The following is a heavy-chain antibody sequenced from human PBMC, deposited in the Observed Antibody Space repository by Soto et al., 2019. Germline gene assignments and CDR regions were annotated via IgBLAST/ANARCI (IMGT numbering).Heavy chain of an antibody. CDR2: ISSSSSYT. V-gene: IGHV3-11*05. CDR3: AKDSPGTYSSSWNDAFDI. J-gene: IGHJ3*02. CDR1: GFTFSDYY. D-gene: IGHD6-13*01. Sequence: GGSLRLSCAASGFTFSDYYMSWIRQAPGKGLEWVSYISSSSSYTNYADSVKGRFTISRDNSKNTLYLQMNSLRAEDTAVYYCAKDSPGTYSSSWNDAFDIWGQGTMVTVSS.